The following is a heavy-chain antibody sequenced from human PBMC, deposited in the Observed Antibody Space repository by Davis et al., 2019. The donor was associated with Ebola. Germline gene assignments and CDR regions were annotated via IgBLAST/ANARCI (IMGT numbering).Heavy chain of an antibody. J-gene: IGHJ4*02. CDR2: IYYSGST. CDR3: ARGGRGDYLDY. CDR1: GGSSSGYY. Sequence: MPSETLSLTCAVYGGSSSGYYWRWIRQPPGQGLEWIGYIYYSGSTNYNPSLKSRVTISVDTSKNQFSLKLSSVTAADTAVYYRARGGRGDYLDYWGQGTLVTGSS. V-gene: IGHV4-34*01.